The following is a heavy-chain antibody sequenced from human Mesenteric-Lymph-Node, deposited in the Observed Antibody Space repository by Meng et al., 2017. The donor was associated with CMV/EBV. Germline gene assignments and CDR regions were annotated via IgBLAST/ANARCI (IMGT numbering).Heavy chain of an antibody. CDR3: ARHQRWLKSEGGFNY. D-gene: IGHD4-23*01. Sequence: VQLQQWGAGLLKPSETRSLPCAVDGGSFSGYYWSWIRQPPGKGLEWIGEINHSGSTNYNPSLKSRVTISVDTSKNQFSLKLSSVTAADTAVYYCARHQRWLKSEGGFNYWGQGTLVTVSS. J-gene: IGHJ4*02. CDR1: GGSFSGYY. V-gene: IGHV4-34*01. CDR2: INHSGST.